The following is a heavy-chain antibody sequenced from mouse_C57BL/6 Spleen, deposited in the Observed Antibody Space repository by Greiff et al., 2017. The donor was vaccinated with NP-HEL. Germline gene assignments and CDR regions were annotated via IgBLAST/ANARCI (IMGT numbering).Heavy chain of an antibody. CDR3: AREGVYGSRTPSWFAY. CDR1: GYTFTSYW. V-gene: IGHV1-61*01. D-gene: IGHD1-1*01. J-gene: IGHJ3*01. CDR2: IYPSDSET. Sequence: QVQLQQPGAELVRPGSSVKLSCKASGYTFTSYWMDWVKQRPGQGLEWIGNIYPSDSETHYNQKFKDKATLTVDKSSSTAYMQLSSLTSEDSAVYYCAREGVYGSRTPSWFAYWGQGTLVTVSA.